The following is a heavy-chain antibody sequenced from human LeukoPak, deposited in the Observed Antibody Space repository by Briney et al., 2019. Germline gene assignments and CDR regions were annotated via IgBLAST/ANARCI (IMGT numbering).Heavy chain of an antibody. CDR2: IYTSGST. Sequence: SQTLSLTCTVSGGSISSGSYYWSWIRQPAGKGLEWIGRIYTSGSTNYNPPLKSRVTISVDTSKNQFSLKLSSVTAADTAVYYCARSGGDFWSGSFGCLDYWGQGTLVTVSS. V-gene: IGHV4-61*02. J-gene: IGHJ4*02. CDR1: GGSISSGSYY. CDR3: ARSGGDFWSGSFGCLDY. D-gene: IGHD3-3*01.